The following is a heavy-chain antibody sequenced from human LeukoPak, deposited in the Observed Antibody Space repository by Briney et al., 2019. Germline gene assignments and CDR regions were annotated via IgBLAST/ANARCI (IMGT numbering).Heavy chain of an antibody. J-gene: IGHJ4*02. Sequence: SETLSLTCAVYGGSFSGYYWGWLRQPPGKGLEWIGSMDYSGTTDYNPSLKSRVTLSVDTSKDQFSLKLTSVTAADTALYYCARDHYNKSWYKYWGQGTLVTVSS. D-gene: IGHD6-13*01. CDR1: GGSFSGYY. CDR2: MDYSGTT. CDR3: ARDHYNKSWYKY. V-gene: IGHV4-34*01.